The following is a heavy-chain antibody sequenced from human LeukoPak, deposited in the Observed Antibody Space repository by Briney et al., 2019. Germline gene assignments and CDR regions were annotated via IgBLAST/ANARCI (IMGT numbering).Heavy chain of an antibody. V-gene: IGHV3-23*05. Sequence: GGSLRLSCVGSGFNFMQYGMMWVRQAPGKGLEWVSTIHPSGINTHHADSVKGRFNISRDNSKNTLYLQLNSLRVEDTAIYYCARDPSTLLPTDDSWGQGTLVAVSS. CDR2: IHPSGINT. CDR1: GFNFMQYG. D-gene: IGHD2-2*01. J-gene: IGHJ4*02. CDR3: ARDPSTLLPTDDS.